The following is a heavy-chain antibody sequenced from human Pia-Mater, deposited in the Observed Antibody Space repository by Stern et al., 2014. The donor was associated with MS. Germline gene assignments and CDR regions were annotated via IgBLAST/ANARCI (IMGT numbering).Heavy chain of an antibody. J-gene: IGHJ5*01. Sequence: VQLLESGPGLVKPSQTLSLTCNVSGGSISSGGKFWSWNRQHPGKGREWIGFIYHRGRNYYNPSLKSRLTISVDPSKTQFSLNLSSVTAADTAVYYCARKGAIVPAAIENWFDSWGQGTLVTVSS. CDR3: ARKGAIVPAAIENWFDS. CDR2: IYHRGRN. CDR1: GGSISSGGKF. D-gene: IGHD2-2*01. V-gene: IGHV4-31*03.